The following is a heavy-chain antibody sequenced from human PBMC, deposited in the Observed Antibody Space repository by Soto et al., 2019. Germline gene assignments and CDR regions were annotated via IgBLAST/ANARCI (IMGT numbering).Heavy chain of an antibody. CDR3: AREWSSGLKGY. CDR1: GASMSSGGHY. CDR2: IFRSGTT. V-gene: IGHV4-31*03. J-gene: IGHJ4*02. Sequence: SETLSLTCTVSGASMSSGGHYWAWIRQHPGQGLEWIGRIFRSGTTYYNPSLQSRVSFSVDTSQNQFSLNLRSVTAADTAMYFCAREWSSGLKGYWGQRALVTVSS. D-gene: IGHD6-19*01.